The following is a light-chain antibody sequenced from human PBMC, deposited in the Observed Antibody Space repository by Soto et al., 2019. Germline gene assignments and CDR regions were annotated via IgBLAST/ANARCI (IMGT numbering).Light chain of an antibody. CDR3: CSSAASYSYV. V-gene: IGLV2-11*01. Sequence: ALTQPRSVCGGPVQSVTISCTGTSTDVGGYNYDFCYQQQQGNAPPIIVYDDSTRPPGVPDRFAAAKSGNTASLTISGLQAEDEADYYCCSSAASYSYVFVTGTKVTAL. J-gene: IGLJ1*01. CDR2: DDS. CDR1: STDVGGYNY.